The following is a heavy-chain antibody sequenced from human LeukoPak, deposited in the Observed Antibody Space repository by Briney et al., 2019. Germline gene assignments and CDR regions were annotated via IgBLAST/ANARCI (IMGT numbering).Heavy chain of an antibody. CDR2: IIPILGIA. CDR1: GGTFSSYA. V-gene: IGHV1-69*04. CDR3: ARDGYSSSWPDY. D-gene: IGHD6-13*01. Sequence: SVRVSCKASGGTFSSYAISWVRQAPGQGLEWMGRIIPILGIANYAQKFQGRVTITADKSTSTAYMELSSLRSEDTAVYYCARDGYSSSWPDYWGQGTLVTVSS. J-gene: IGHJ4*02.